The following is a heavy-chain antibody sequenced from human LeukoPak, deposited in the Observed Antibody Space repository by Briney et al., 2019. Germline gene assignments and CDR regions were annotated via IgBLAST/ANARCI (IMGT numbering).Heavy chain of an antibody. J-gene: IGHJ5*02. CDR2: IYYSGST. D-gene: IGHD5-18*01. CDR1: GGSIRTGGYH. V-gene: IGHV4-61*08. Sequence: SQTLSLTCTVSGGSIRTGGYHWSWIRQHPGKGLEWIGYIYYSGSTNYNPSLKSRVTISVDTSKNQFSLKLSSVTAADTAVYYCARGHPILGVGYSYGRGLHWFDPWGQGTLVTVSS. CDR3: ARGHPILGVGYSYGRGLHWFDP.